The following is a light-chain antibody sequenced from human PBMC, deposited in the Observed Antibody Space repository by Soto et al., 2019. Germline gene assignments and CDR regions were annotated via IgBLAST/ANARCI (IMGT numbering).Light chain of an antibody. Sequence: DIQMTQSPSTLSASVGDRVTITCRASQSISVWLAWYQQKPGKAPKLLIYKASTLKSGVPSRFSGSGSGTEFTLTISSLQPDDFATYYCQHYKMYSPWTFGQGTKVDTK. J-gene: IGKJ1*01. V-gene: IGKV1-5*03. CDR2: KAS. CDR3: QHYKMYSPWT. CDR1: QSISVW.